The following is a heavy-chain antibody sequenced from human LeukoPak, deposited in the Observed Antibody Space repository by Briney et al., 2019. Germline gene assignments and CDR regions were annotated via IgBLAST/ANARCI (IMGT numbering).Heavy chain of an antibody. V-gene: IGHV4-59*08. Sequence: SETLSLTCTVSGGSFSGYYWRWIRQPPGKGLEWIGYVDNSGSTYTKPSLRSRVTILLDTSKKQVSLKLSSVTAADTAVYFCARHGGAYSFDYWGQGTLVTVSS. D-gene: IGHD3-16*01. J-gene: IGHJ4*02. CDR1: GGSFSGYY. CDR2: VDNSGST. CDR3: ARHGGAYSFDY.